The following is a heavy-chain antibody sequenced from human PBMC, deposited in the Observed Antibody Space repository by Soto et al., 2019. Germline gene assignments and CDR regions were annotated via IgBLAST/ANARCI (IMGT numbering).Heavy chain of an antibody. D-gene: IGHD2-8*01. CDR2: IYYSGST. Sequence: SETLSLTCTVSGGSISSSSYYWGWIRQPPGKGLEWIGSIYYSGSTYYNPSLKSRVTISVDTSKNQFSLKLSSVTAADTAVYYCASGPYCTNGVCSPFDYWGQGTLVTVSS. CDR3: ASGPYCTNGVCSPFDY. CDR1: GGSISSSSYY. V-gene: IGHV4-39*01. J-gene: IGHJ4*02.